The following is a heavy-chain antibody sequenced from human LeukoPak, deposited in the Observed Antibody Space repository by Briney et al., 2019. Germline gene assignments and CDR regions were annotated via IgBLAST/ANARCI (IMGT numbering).Heavy chain of an antibody. D-gene: IGHD4-17*01. Sequence: SETLSLTCTVSGGSIRSTTHYWSWIRQPPGKGLEWIGYIYYSGSNNYNPSLKSRVTISLVTSKNQFSLNLSSVTAADTAVYYCARDYYGDYAFDIWGQGTMVTVSS. CDR2: IYYSGSN. CDR1: GGSIRSTTHY. J-gene: IGHJ3*02. V-gene: IGHV4-61*01. CDR3: ARDYYGDYAFDI.